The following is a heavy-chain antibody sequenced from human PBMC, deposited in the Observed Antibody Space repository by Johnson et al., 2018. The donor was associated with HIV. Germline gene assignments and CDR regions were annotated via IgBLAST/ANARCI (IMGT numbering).Heavy chain of an antibody. CDR1: GFTFSNFD. J-gene: IGHJ3*02. V-gene: IGHV3-30*03. D-gene: IGHD1-26*01. Sequence: QVQLVESGGGLVQPGGSLRLSCAASGFTFSNFDMDWVRQAPGRGLEWIVSISYDGSNKYYGDSVKGRFTISRDNSKNPLYLQMNSLGAEYTAVYYCARESRLGPRAHAIDIWGKGTMVTVSS. CDR3: ARESRLGPRAHAIDI. CDR2: ISYDGSNK.